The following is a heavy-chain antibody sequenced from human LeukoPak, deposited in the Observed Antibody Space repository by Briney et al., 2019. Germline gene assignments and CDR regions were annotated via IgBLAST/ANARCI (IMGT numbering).Heavy chain of an antibody. D-gene: IGHD1-14*01. CDR2: VRNKANGNTT. V-gene: IGHV3-72*01. CDR3: TSGTLNLFQY. Sequence: GGSLRLSCAASGFTFSDHYMDWVRQAPGKGLEWVGRVRNKANGNTTEYAASVKVRFTISRDDSKNSLYLQMNSLETADTAVYYCTSGTLNLFQYWGQGTLVSVSS. J-gene: IGHJ4*02. CDR1: GFTFSDHY.